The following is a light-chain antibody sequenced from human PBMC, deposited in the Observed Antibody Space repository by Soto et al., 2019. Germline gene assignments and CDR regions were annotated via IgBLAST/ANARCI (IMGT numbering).Light chain of an antibody. J-gene: IGLJ1*01. Sequence: QSVLTQPRSVSGSPGQSVTISCTGTSSDFGGYNYVSWYQHHPGKAPKLMIYDVSERPSGVPDRFSGSKSGNTASLTISGLQAEDEADYYCCSYAGTFYAFGTGNKVIV. CDR1: SSDFGGYNY. CDR3: CSYAGTFYA. V-gene: IGLV2-11*01. CDR2: DVS.